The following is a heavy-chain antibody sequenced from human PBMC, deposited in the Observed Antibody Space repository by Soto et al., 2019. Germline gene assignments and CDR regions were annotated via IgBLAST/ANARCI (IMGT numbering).Heavy chain of an antibody. CDR2: ISSNGGST. CDR1: GFTFSSYA. V-gene: IGHV3-64*01. CDR3: ARGGYCSGGSCFHQSEYFQH. Sequence: GGSLRLSCAASGFTFSSYAMHWVRQVPGKGLEYVSAISSNGGSTYYANSVKGRFTISRDNSKNTLYLQMGSLRAEDMAVYYCARGGYCSGGSCFHQSEYFQHWGQGTLVTVSS. J-gene: IGHJ1*01. D-gene: IGHD2-15*01.